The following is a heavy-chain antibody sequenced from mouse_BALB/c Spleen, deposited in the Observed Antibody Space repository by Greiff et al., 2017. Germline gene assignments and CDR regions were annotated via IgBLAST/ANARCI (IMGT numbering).Heavy chain of an antibody. CDR3: ARNYPPDY. V-gene: IGHV1-87*01. CDR1: GYTFTSYW. Sequence: VQLQQSGAELARPGASVKLSCKASGYTFTSYWMQWVKQRPGQGLEWIGAIYPGDGDTRYTQKFKGKATLTADKSSSTAYMQLSSLASEDSAVYYCARNYPPDYWGQGTTRTVSS. CDR2: IYPGDGDT. J-gene: IGHJ2*01. D-gene: IGHD2-1*01.